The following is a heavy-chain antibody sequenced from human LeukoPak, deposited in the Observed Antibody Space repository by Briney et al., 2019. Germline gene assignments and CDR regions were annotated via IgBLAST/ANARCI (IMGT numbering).Heavy chain of an antibody. CDR2: IYYSGST. CDR3: ARGRNYGGNSYAFDI. CDR1: GGSISSSSYY. Sequence: PSETLSLTCTVSGGSISSSSYYWGWIRQPPGKGLEWIGSIYYSGSTYYNPSLKSRVTISVDTSKNQFSLKLSSVTAADTAVYYCARGRNYGGNSYAFDIWGQGTMVTVSS. J-gene: IGHJ3*02. D-gene: IGHD4-23*01. V-gene: IGHV4-39*01.